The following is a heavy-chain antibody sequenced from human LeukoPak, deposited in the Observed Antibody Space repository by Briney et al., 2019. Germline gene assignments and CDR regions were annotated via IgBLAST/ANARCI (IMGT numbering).Heavy chain of an antibody. CDR1: GFTFSSYW. CDR3: ARDHNILTGYYKGGARYFDL. Sequence: GGSLRLSCAASGFTFSSYWMSWVRQAPGKGLEWVANIKQDGSEKYYVDSVKGRFTISRDNAKNSLYLQMNSLRAEDTAVYYCARDHNILTGYYKGGARYFDLWGRGTLVTVSS. D-gene: IGHD3-9*01. J-gene: IGHJ2*01. CDR2: IKQDGSEK. V-gene: IGHV3-7*01.